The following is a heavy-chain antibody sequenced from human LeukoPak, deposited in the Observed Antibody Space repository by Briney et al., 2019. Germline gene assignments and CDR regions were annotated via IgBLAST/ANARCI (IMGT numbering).Heavy chain of an antibody. CDR3: TRAVNVIVVVTGVDY. CDR2: IRSKAYGGTT. D-gene: IGHD2-21*02. CDR1: GFTFGDYA. Sequence: PGGSLRLSCTASGFTFGDYAMSWFRQAPGKGLGWVGFIRSKAYGGTTEYAASVKGRFTISRDDSKSIAYLQMNSLKTEDTAVYYCTRAVNVIVVVTGVDYWGQGTLVTVSS. J-gene: IGHJ4*02. V-gene: IGHV3-49*03.